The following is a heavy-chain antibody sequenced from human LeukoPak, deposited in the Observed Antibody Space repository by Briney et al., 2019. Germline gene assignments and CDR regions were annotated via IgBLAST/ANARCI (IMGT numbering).Heavy chain of an antibody. V-gene: IGHV3-7*01. Sequence: GGSLRLSCAASGFSFRSYWMGWVRQAPGMGLEWVANIKQDGSEKYYVDSVKGRFTISRDNSKKTFYLQMNSLRPEDTAVYYCAKDVVGQQWLENYWGQGTLVTVSS. CDR1: GFSFRSYW. CDR3: AKDVVGQQWLENY. J-gene: IGHJ4*02. D-gene: IGHD6-19*01. CDR2: IKQDGSEK.